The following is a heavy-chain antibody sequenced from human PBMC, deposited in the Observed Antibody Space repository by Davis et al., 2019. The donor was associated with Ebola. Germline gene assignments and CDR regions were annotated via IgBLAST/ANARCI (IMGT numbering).Heavy chain of an antibody. CDR1: GFTFSDYY. CDR3: ARYCHYPDCSYFDC. D-gene: IGHD2-15*01. Sequence: GESLKISCAASGFTFSDYYMSWVRQVPGKGLEWVSTISASEGHTHYSDSVKGRFTISRDNSKDTLYLQMNSLRAEDTATYYCARYCHYPDCSYFDCWGQGTMVAVSS. V-gene: IGHV3-23*01. CDR2: ISASEGHT. J-gene: IGHJ4*02.